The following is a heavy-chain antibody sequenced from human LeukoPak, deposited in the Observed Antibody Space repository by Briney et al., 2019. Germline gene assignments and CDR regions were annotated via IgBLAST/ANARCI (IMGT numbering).Heavy chain of an antibody. J-gene: IGHJ6*02. CDR1: GFTFSSYG. CDR2: ISYDGSNK. Sequence: GRSLRLSCAASGFTFSSYGMHWVRQAPGKGLEWVAVISYDGSNKYYADSVKGRFTISRDNSKNTLYLQMNSLRAEDTAVYYCAKDLNWNYVRLYYYYGMDVWGQGTTVTVSS. CDR3: AKDLNWNYVRLYYYYGMDV. V-gene: IGHV3-30*18. D-gene: IGHD1-7*01.